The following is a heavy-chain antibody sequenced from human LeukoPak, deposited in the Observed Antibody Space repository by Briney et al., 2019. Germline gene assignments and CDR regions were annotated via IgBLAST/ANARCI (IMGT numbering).Heavy chain of an antibody. Sequence: GGSLRLSCATSGFNFRTHGMHWVRQAPGKGLEWVAVIWDDGSEKYYAGFVEGRFAISRDNSKNTLYLQMNSLRTEDTAVYYCAKKWAHYFDYWGQGTLVTVSS. CDR3: AKKWAHYFDY. CDR2: IWDDGSEK. J-gene: IGHJ4*02. CDR1: GFNFRTHG. V-gene: IGHV3-33*06. D-gene: IGHD1-26*01.